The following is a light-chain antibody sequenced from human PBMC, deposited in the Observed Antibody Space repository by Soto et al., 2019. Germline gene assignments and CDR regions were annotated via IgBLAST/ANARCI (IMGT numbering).Light chain of an antibody. V-gene: IGKV3-20*01. J-gene: IGKJ3*01. Sequence: EIVLTQSPGTLSLSPGERATLSCRASPSVSSAYLAWYQQNPGQAPRLLIYGASSSATGIPDRFSGSESGTAFPLTISSLKPDYFAVYYGHLYVTSVRVTFGPGTKVDVK. CDR3: HLYVTSVRVT. CDR2: GAS. CDR1: PSVSSAY.